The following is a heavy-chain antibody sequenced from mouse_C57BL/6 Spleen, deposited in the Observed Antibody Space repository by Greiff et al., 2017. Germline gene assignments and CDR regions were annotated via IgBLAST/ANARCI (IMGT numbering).Heavy chain of an antibody. V-gene: IGHV1-69*01. CDR3: ARDKLRMAMHY. J-gene: IGHJ4*01. CDR1: GYTFTSYW. CDR2: IDPSDSYT. Sequence: VQLQQPGAELVMPGASVKLSCKASGYTFTSYWMHWVKQRPGQGLEWIGEIDPSDSYTNYNQKFKGKSTLTVDKSSSTAYMQLSSLTSDDSAVYYCARDKLRMAMHYWGQGTSVTVSS.